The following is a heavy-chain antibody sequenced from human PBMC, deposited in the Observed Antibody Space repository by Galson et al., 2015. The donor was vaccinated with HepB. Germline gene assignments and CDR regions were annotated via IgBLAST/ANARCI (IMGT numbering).Heavy chain of an antibody. D-gene: IGHD3-22*01. CDR2: ISGGGGST. J-gene: IGHJ4*02. Sequence: SLRLSCAASGFTFSSYAMSWVRQVPGKGLEWVSSISGGGGSTYYADSVKGRFTISRDNSKNTLFLQMNSLRAEDTAVYYCAKGSGAMIVVFSDYWGQGTLVTVSS. V-gene: IGHV3-23*01. CDR1: GFTFSSYA. CDR3: AKGSGAMIVVFSDY.